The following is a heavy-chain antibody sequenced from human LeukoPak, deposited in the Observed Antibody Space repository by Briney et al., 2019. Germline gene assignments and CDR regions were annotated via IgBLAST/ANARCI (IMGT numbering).Heavy chain of an antibody. CDR3: ARNLGATGPHDAFDI. V-gene: IGHV3-53*01. CDR2: IYSGDSV. J-gene: IGHJ3*02. Sequence: GGSLSLSCAASGFTVSSNYMSWVRQAPGKGLEWVSVIYSGDSVYYADSVKGRFTISRDNSKNTLYLQMNSLRAEDTAVYYCARNLGATGPHDAFDIWGQGTMVTVSS. CDR1: GFTVSSNY. D-gene: IGHD1-26*01.